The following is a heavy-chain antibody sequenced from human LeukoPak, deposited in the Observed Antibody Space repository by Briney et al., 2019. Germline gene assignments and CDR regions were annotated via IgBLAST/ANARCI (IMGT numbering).Heavy chain of an antibody. J-gene: IGHJ4*02. V-gene: IGHV3-74*01. Sequence: PGGSLRLSCAASGFTFSSYWMHWVRQGPGKGLVWVSRVKGDGSGTSHADSVKGRFTISRDNAKNTLLLQMTSLRAEDTAVYYCVRGNSGSRTTPFDYWGQGTLVTVSS. CDR2: VKGDGSGT. D-gene: IGHD6-19*01. CDR3: VRGNSGSRTTPFDY. CDR1: GFTFSSYW.